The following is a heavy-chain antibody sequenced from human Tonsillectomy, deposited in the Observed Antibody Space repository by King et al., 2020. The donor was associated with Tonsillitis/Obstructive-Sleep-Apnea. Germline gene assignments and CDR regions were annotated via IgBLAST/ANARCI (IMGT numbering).Heavy chain of an antibody. CDR3: AKEVVGGVLAFDY. V-gene: IGHV3-43*01. J-gene: IGHJ4*02. CDR1: GFTFDDYT. CDR2: FSWNGGSI. D-gene: IGHD2-2*01. Sequence: VQLVESGGVVVQPGGSLRLSCAASGFTFDDYTMHWVRQAPGKGLEWVSLFSWNGGSIYYADSVKGRFTISRDNSKDSLYLQMNSLRSEDTAVYYCAKEVVGGVLAFDYWGQGTLVSVSS.